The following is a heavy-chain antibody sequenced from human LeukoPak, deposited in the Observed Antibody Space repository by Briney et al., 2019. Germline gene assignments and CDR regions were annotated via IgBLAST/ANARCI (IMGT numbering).Heavy chain of an antibody. J-gene: IGHJ3*02. CDR1: GFTFSSYS. CDR2: ISFSGSPT. CDR3: ARAQKYSYDAFDI. Sequence: PGGSLRLSCAASGFTFSSYSMNWVRQAPGKGLEWVSYISFSGSPTQYADSVKGRFTISRDNAKNSLYLQMNSLSAEDTAVYYCARAQKYSYDAFDIWGQGTMVTVSS. D-gene: IGHD4-11*01. V-gene: IGHV3-48*04.